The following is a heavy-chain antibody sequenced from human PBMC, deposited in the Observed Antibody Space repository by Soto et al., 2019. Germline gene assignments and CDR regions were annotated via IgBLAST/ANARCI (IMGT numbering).Heavy chain of an antibody. D-gene: IGHD2-8*01. CDR1: GFTFSKFW. Sequence: MRPSPEASGFTFSKFWMTWVRQAQGKGLEWISYISSSGSTIHYADSVKGRFSISRDNAKKSLFLQMNSLRAEDTAVYYCVREAPCSNGVCQFDYWVRGTLVTVSS. CDR3: VREAPCSNGVCQFDY. J-gene: IGHJ4*02. CDR2: ISSSGSTI. V-gene: IGHV3-48*03.